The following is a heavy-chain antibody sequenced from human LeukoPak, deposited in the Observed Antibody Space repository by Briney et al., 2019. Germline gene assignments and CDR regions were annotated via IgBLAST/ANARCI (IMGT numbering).Heavy chain of an antibody. CDR3: ARGGASSSWFIDD. CDR2: ISSSSSYI. Sequence: GGSLRLPCAAAGFKFSDYRMNWVRQAPGKGLEWVSSISSSSSYIEYTDSVKGRFTISKDNTNNSLYLQMNSLRAEDTAVYYCARGGASSSWFIDDWGQGTLVTVSS. CDR1: GFKFSDYR. V-gene: IGHV3-21*01. D-gene: IGHD6-13*01. J-gene: IGHJ4*02.